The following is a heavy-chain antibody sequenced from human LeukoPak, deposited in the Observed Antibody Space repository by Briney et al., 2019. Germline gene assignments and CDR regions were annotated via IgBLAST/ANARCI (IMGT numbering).Heavy chain of an antibody. D-gene: IGHD5-24*01. J-gene: IGHJ4*02. CDR2: ISSSSSYI. V-gene: IGHV3-21*01. Sequence: GGSLRLSWAASGFTLSSYSMNWVRQAPGKGMEWVSSISSSSSYIYYADSVKGRFTISRDNAKNSLYLQMNSLRAEDTAVYYCASEMATIYRGGYFDYWGQGTLVTVSS. CDR1: GFTLSSYS. CDR3: ASEMATIYRGGYFDY.